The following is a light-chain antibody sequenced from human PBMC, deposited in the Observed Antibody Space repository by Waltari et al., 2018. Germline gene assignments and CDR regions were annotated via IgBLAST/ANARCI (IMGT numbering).Light chain of an antibody. CDR2: DAS. V-gene: IGKV3-20*01. CDR1: QSVSKY. CDR3: QKYGTLPAT. Sequence: SCRASQSVSKYLVWYQQKPGQAPRLLIYDASTRATGIPDRFSGSGWGTDFSLTISRLEPEDFAVYYCQKYGTLPATFGQGTKVQMK. J-gene: IGKJ1*01.